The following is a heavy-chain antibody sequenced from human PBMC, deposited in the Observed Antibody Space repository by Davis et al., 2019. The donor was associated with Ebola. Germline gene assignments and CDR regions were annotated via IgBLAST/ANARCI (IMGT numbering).Heavy chain of an antibody. CDR1: GLTFSSYA. D-gene: IGHD3-22*01. CDR2: ISGTGSTT. J-gene: IGHJ4*02. CDR3: AKVLAHYYDGTGDDY. Sequence: GGSLRLSCTASGLTFSSYAMSWVRQAPGKGLEWVSVISGTGSTTIYADSVQGRFTISRDNSKNTLYLQMNSLRAEDTAVYYCAKVLAHYYDGTGDDYWGQGTLVTVSS. V-gene: IGHV3-23*01.